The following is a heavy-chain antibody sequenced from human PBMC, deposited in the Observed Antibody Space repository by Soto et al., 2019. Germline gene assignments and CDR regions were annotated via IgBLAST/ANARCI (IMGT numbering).Heavy chain of an antibody. CDR1: GFTFSTYA. CDR3: ASSIN. CDR2: ISYDGSNK. V-gene: IGHV3-30-3*01. J-gene: IGHJ4*02. Sequence: PGGSLRLSCAASGFTFSTYAMYWVRQAPGKGLEWVAVISYDGSNKYYADSVKGRFTISRDNSKNTLYLQMNSLRADDTAVYYCASSINWGQGTLVTVSS.